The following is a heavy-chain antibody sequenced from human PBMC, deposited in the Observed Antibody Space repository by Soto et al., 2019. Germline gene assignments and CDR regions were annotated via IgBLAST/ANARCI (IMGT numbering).Heavy chain of an antibody. CDR1: GFTFSSYA. V-gene: IGHV3-30-3*01. J-gene: IGHJ4*02. Sequence: GGSLRLSCAASGFTFSSYAMHWVRQAPGKGLEWVAVISYDGSNKYYADSVKGRFTISRDNSKNTLYLQMNSLRAEDTAVYYCARDARPDYYDSSGYYYGVFWGQGTLVTVSS. D-gene: IGHD3-22*01. CDR3: ARDARPDYYDSSGYYYGVF. CDR2: ISYDGSNK.